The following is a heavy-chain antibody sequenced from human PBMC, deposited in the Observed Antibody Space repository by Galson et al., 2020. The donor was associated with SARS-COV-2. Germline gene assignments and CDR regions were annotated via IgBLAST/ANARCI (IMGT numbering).Heavy chain of an antibody. CDR2: IFTAGDT. CDR1: GFNVRNNY. D-gene: IGHD2-8*01. V-gene: IGHV3-53*01. Sequence: GGSLRLSCAASGFNVRNNYMTWVRQAPGKGLEWVSIIFTAGDTYYADSVKGRFTISRDNSKNTVYLQLNNLRVEDTAVYYCARECTSGTCSYSETGDFGGFDLWGQGTLVTVSS. CDR3: ARECTSGTCSYSETGDFGGFDL. J-gene: IGHJ4*02.